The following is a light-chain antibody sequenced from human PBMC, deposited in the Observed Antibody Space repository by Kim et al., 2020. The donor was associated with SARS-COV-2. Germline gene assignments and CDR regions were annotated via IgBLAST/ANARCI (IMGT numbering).Light chain of an antibody. V-gene: IGKV1-5*03. CDR2: KAS. Sequence: ASVGDRVTITCRASQSISNWLAWYQQKPGKAPKLLIYKASSLDSGVPSRFSGSGSGTEFTLTISSLQPDDSATYYCQQYNSYSWTFGQGTKVDIK. J-gene: IGKJ1*01. CDR3: QQYNSYSWT. CDR1: QSISNW.